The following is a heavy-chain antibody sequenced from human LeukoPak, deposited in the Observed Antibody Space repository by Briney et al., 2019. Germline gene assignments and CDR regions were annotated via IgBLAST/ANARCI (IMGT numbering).Heavy chain of an antibody. CDR1: GFTFTSYY. V-gene: IGHV1-46*01. D-gene: IGHD1-1*01. CDR3: ATRNWNGGSFDY. CDR2: INPSGGST. J-gene: IGHJ4*02. Sequence: GGSLRLSCAASGFTFTSYYMHWVRQAPGQGLEWMGIINPSGGSTSYAQKFQGRVTMTRDTSTSTVYMELSSLRSEDTAVYYCATRNWNGGSFDYWGQGTLVTVSS.